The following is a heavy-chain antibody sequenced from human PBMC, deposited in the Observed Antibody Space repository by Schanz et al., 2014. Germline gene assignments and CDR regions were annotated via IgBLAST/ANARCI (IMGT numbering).Heavy chain of an antibody. Sequence: QVQLQESGPGLVKPSETLSLTCAVSGASVSSFYWSWIRRPAGKGLEWIGHVYATGRTKYNPSLKSRVTMTVYTSQKQISLKLTSVTAADTAVYYCARTLVNGSRKWFVPWGPGTQVTVSS. CDR1: GASVSSFY. D-gene: IGHD3-10*01. V-gene: IGHV4-4*07. CDR2: VYATGRT. J-gene: IGHJ5*02. CDR3: ARTLVNGSRKWFVP.